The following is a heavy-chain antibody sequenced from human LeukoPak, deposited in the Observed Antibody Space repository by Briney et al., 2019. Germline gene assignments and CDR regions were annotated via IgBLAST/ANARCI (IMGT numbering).Heavy chain of an antibody. CDR1: GYTFTSYD. V-gene: IGHV1-8*01. Sequence: ASVKVSCKASGYTFTSYDINWVRQATGQGLEWMGWMNPNSGNTGYAQKFQGRVTMTRNTSISTAYMGLSSLRSEDTAVYYCARGRGTGLLWFGELFDWFDPWGQGTLVTVSS. J-gene: IGHJ5*02. D-gene: IGHD3-10*01. CDR3: ARGRGTGLLWFGELFDWFDP. CDR2: MNPNSGNT.